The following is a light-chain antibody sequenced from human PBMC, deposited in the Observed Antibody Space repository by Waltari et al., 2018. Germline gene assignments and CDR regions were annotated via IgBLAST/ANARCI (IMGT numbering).Light chain of an antibody. J-gene: IGLJ3*02. CDR2: GSH. CDR3: QSFDSNVRGGVV. V-gene: IGLV1-40*01. CDR1: SSNIGAGHD. Sequence: QSILTQPTSVSGAPGQRVTISCTGSSSNIGAGHDVHWYQAFPGTAPKLLIYGSHHRPSGVPDLFSGSKSGSSASLAINGLQAEDEADYYCQSFDSNVRGGVVFGGGTKVTVL.